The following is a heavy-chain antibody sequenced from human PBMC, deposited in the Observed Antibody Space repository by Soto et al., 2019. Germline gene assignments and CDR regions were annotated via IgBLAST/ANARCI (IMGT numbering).Heavy chain of an antibody. CDR1: GFIFSNYA. CDR3: AKDRVNHNSVWDPFDI. Sequence: EVQMLESGGGLVQPGGSLRLSCAASGFIFSNYAMSWVRQAPGKGLEWVAGMGGANGDTYYADSVRGRFDISRDNSKSTLFLQMNSLRAEDTAVYYCAKDRVNHNSVWDPFDIWGRGTMVTVSS. J-gene: IGHJ3*02. V-gene: IGHV3-23*01. CDR2: MGGANGDT. D-gene: IGHD2-21*01.